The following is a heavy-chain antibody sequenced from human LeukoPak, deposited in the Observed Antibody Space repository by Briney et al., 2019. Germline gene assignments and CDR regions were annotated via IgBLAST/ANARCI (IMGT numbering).Heavy chain of an antibody. CDR1: GYPFGSYG. CDR3: ARDHGGKVDRYFDL. V-gene: IGHV1-18*01. CDR2: NGGYKGNT. J-gene: IGHJ2*01. Sequence: ASVKVSCKASGYPFGSYGISWVRQAPGQGLEWMGWNGGYKGNTKYAQKFQGRVTMTTDTSTSTAYMELRSLRSDDTAVYYCARDHGGKVDRYFDLWGRGTLVTVSS. D-gene: IGHD4-23*01.